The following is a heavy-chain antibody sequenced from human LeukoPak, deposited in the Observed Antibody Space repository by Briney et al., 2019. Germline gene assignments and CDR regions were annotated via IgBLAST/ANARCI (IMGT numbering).Heavy chain of an antibody. CDR1: GFTFSSYW. J-gene: IGHJ3*02. CDR2: INSDGSST. CDR3: ARERSPEYYYDSSGWLNAFDI. V-gene: IGHV3-74*01. Sequence: GGSLRHSCAASGFTFSSYWKHWVRQAPGKGLVWVSRINSDGSSTSYAESVKGRFTISRDNAKNTLYLQMNSLRAEDTAVYYCARERSPEYYYDSSGWLNAFDIWGQGTMVTVSS. D-gene: IGHD3-22*01.